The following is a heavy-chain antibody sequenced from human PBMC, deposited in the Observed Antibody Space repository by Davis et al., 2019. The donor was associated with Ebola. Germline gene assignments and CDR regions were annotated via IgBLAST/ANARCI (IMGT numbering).Heavy chain of an antibody. CDR2: IYYSGST. J-gene: IGHJ3*02. CDR3: ARLTVVSDAFDI. V-gene: IGHV4-39*01. CDR1: GGSISSSSYY. Sequence: MPSGTLSLTCTVSGGSISSSSYYWGWIRQPPGKGLEWIGSIYYSGSTYYNPSLKSRVTISVDTSKNQFSLKLSSVTAADTAVYYCARLTVVSDAFDIWGQGTMVTVSS. D-gene: IGHD3-22*01.